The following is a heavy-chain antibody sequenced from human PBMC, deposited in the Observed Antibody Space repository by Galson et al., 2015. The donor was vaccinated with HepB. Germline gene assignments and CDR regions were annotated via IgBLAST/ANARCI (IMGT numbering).Heavy chain of an antibody. J-gene: IGHJ3*02. Sequence: SLRLSCAASGFTFSNYGMHWVRQAPGKGLEWVAIIWYDGSNTYYGDSVKGRFTISRDKSRTTVFLQVNSLRVEDTAVYFCARLMMGAFWTHYQNDAFDIWGQGTLVTVSS. D-gene: IGHD3/OR15-3a*01. V-gene: IGHV3-33*01. CDR1: GFTFSNYG. CDR3: ARLMMGAFWTHYQNDAFDI. CDR2: IWYDGSNT.